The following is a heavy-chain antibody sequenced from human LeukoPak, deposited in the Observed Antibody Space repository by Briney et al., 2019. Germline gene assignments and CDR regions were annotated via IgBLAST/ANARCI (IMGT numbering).Heavy chain of an antibody. CDR3: ASQYGDYVGAFDI. CDR2: KSHSGST. D-gene: IGHD4-17*01. J-gene: IGHJ3*02. Sequence: PSETLSLTCSVSEYSFSSTYYWGWIRQSPGKGLEWIGSKSHSGSTYYNPSFKSRVTISIDTSKNQFSLKLSSVTAADTAVYYCASQYGDYVGAFDIWGQGTMVTVSS. CDR1: EYSFSSTYY. V-gene: IGHV4-38-2*02.